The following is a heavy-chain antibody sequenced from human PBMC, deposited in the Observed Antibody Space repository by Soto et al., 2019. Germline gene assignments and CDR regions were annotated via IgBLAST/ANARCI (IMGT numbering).Heavy chain of an antibody. V-gene: IGHV1-69*06. CDR3: ARDGGRFLEWLGYYYYGMDV. CDR1: GGTFSSYA. CDR2: IIPIFGTA. J-gene: IGHJ6*02. Sequence: SSVKVSCKASGGTFSSYAISWVRLALGQGLEWMGGIIPIFGTANYAQKFQGRVTITADKSTSTAYMELSSLRSEDTAVYYCARDGGRFLEWLGYYYYGMDVWGQGTTVTVSS. D-gene: IGHD3-3*01.